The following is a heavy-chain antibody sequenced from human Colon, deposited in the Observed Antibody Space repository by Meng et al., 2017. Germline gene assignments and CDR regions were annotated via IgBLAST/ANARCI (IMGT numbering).Heavy chain of an antibody. J-gene: IGHJ5*02. D-gene: IGHD3-10*01. CDR3: ATVFLWFGEFGNWVDP. CDR1: GGFVSGGSYY. V-gene: IGHV4-61*01. Sequence: SETLSLTCTVSGGFVSGGSYYWSWFRHPPGKGLEWIGYIYHNGNTNHNPSPKSRVTISVDTSESQFSLKQISVTAADAAVYYCATVFLWFGEFGNWVDPWGQGTLVTVSS. CDR2: IYHNGNT.